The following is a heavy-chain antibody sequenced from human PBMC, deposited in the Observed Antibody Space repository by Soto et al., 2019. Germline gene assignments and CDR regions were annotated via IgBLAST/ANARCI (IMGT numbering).Heavy chain of an antibody. Sequence: GGSLRLSCAASGFTFSGYAMTWFRQAPGKGLGGVSAISGSGGRAYYADSVKGRFTISRDNSKNTLYLQMTSLRAEDTAVYYCARDFAARDDSGNYYNVPYVFDIWGQGTMVTVSS. J-gene: IGHJ3*02. V-gene: IGHV3-23*01. CDR1: GFTFSGYA. CDR2: ISGSGGRA. CDR3: ARDFAARDDSGNYYNVPYVFDI. D-gene: IGHD3-10*01.